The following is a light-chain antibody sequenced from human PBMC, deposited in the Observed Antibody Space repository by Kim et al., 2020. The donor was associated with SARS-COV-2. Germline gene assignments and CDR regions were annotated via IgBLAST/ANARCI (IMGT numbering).Light chain of an antibody. CDR1: KLGDKY. J-gene: IGLJ3*02. Sequence: SYELTQPPSVSVSPGQTASITCSGDKLGDKYACWYQQKPGQSPVLVIYQDSKRPSGIPEQFSGSNSGNTATLTISGTQAMDEADYYCQAWDSSTAWVFGG. CDR3: QAWDSSTAWV. V-gene: IGLV3-1*01. CDR2: QDS.